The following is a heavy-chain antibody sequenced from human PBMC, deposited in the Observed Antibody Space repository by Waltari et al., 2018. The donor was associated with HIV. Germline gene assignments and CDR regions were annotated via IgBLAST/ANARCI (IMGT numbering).Heavy chain of an antibody. J-gene: IGHJ2*01. CDR1: GGSLLSPYW. CDR2: IYHSGNT. Sequence: QAQLQESGPGLVKPSGTLSLTCAVSGGSLLSPYWWTWVRQPPGKGLEWLGEIYHSGNTNYNPSLRSRLFITVDKPNDQFSLEMTSVSAGDTAVYYCARLASTGYYNGGYFDLWGRGTLVSVSP. CDR3: ARLASTGYYNGGYFDL. V-gene: IGHV4-4*02. D-gene: IGHD3-9*01.